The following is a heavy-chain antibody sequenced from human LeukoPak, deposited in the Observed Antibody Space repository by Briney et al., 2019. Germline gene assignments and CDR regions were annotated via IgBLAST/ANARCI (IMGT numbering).Heavy chain of an antibody. CDR3: ARDCSSTSCSKEAYYYYGMDV. CDR2: ISSSSSYI. V-gene: IGHV3-21*01. D-gene: IGHD2-2*01. CDR1: GFTFSSYS. J-gene: IGHJ6*02. Sequence: GGSLRLSCAASGFTFSSYSMTWVRQAPGKGLEWVSSISSSSSYIYYADSVKGRFTISRDNAKSSLYLQMNSLRAEDTAVYYCARDCSSTSCSKEAYYYYGMDVWGQGTTVTVSS.